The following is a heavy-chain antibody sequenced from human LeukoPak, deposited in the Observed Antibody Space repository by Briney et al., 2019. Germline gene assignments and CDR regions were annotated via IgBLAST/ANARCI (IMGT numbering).Heavy chain of an antibody. CDR1: GFTISDAW. CDR2: INSDGTTT. J-gene: IGHJ6*02. CDR3: ARGNYYGMDV. V-gene: IGHV3-74*01. Sequence: GGSLRLSCAATGFTISDAWMNWVRQAPGKGLEWVGRINSDGTTTYYADSVKGRFTISRDNAKNTLYLQVNSLRAEDTAVYYCARGNYYGMDVWGQGTTVTVSS.